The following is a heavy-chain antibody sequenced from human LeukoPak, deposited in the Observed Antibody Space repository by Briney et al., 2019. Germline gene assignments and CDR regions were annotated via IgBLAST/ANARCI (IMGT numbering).Heavy chain of an antibody. CDR3: ARTPYSSSWYGGDFDY. CDR2: IYTSGST. V-gene: IGHV4-4*07. J-gene: IGHJ4*02. D-gene: IGHD6-13*01. CDR1: GGSISSYY. Sequence: SETLSLTCTVSGGSISSYYWSWIRQPAGKGLEWIGRIYTSGSTNYNPSLKSRVTMSVDTSKNQFSLKLSSVTAADTAVYYCARTPYSSSWYGGDFDYWGQGTLVTVSS.